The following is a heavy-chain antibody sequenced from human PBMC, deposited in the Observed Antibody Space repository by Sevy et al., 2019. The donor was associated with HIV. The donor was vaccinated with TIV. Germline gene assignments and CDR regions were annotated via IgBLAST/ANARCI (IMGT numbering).Heavy chain of an antibody. D-gene: IGHD5-18*01. J-gene: IGHJ6*02. V-gene: IGHV3-9*01. CDR2: ISWNSGSI. CDR1: GFTFDDYA. CDR3: AKEAAMGYV. Sequence: GGSLRLSCAASGFTFDDYAMHWVRQAPGKGLEWVSGISWNSGSIGYADSVKGRFTISRDNAKNSLYLQMNSLRAEDTAVYYCAKEAAMGYVWGQGTTVTVSS.